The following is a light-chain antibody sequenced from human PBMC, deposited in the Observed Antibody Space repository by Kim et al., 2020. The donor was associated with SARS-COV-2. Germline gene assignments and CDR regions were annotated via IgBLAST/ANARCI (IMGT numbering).Light chain of an antibody. CDR3: RQYNKWTPET. Sequence: SQGKSASLSGRASTSVRSNLAWYQQKPGQAPRLLIDGASTRATGIPARFIGSGSGTEFTLTIRGLQFEDFAVYYCRQYNKWTPETFGQGTRLEIK. V-gene: IGKV3-15*01. CDR1: TSVRSN. CDR2: GAS. J-gene: IGKJ5*01.